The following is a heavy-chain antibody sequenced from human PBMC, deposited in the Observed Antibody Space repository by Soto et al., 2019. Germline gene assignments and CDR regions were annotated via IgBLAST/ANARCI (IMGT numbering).Heavy chain of an antibody. V-gene: IGHV4-39*01. D-gene: IGHD6-6*01. CDR2: IYYSGST. Sequence: SETLSLTCTVSGGSISSSSYYWGWIRQPPGKGLEWIGSIYYSGSTYYNPSLKSRVTISVDTSKNQFSLKLSSVTAADTAVYYCARQISSSSDRSFYYYYYYMDVWGKGTTVTVSS. CDR3: ARQISSSSDRSFYYYYYYMDV. CDR1: GGSISSSSYY. J-gene: IGHJ6*03.